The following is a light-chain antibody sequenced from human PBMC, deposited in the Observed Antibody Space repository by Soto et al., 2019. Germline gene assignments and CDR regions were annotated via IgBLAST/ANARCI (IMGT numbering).Light chain of an antibody. V-gene: IGLV2-23*01. Sequence: QSALAQPASVSGSPGQSITISCTGTSSDVGAYNSVSWYQQHPHKAPQVIIYKGSQRPSGVSKRFSGSTSGNAASLTISGLQADDEADYFCCSSAPESTYVFGTGTKVTVL. J-gene: IGLJ1*01. CDR2: KGS. CDR1: SSDVGAYNS. CDR3: CSSAPESTYV.